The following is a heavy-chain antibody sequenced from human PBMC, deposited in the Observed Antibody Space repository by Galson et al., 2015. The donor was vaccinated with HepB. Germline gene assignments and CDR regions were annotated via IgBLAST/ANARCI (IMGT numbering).Heavy chain of an antibody. V-gene: IGHV3-49*03. D-gene: IGHD2-21*01. Sequence: YLRLSCATSGFTFGDYAMSWFRQAPGKGLEWVGFIRHKGYGGTAEYAASVKASFSISRDDSESIDYLQMDSLKTDDTAVYYCTRESGGDSDYWGQGTLVTVSS. CDR2: IRHKGYGGTA. CDR1: GFTFGDYA. CDR3: TRESGGDSDY. J-gene: IGHJ4*02.